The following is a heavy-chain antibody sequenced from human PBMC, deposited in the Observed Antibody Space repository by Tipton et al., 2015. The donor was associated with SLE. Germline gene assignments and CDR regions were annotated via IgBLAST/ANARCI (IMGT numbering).Heavy chain of an antibody. J-gene: IGHJ3*01. CDR3: ARDREFLWYETVGDAFEH. D-gene: IGHD6-13*01. CDR2: IYYSGNT. Sequence: TLSLTCTVSGGSISSSSYYWGWIRQPPGKGLEWIGSIYYSGNTYYHPFLKNRVTISIDTSKNQFSLKLTSVTAADSAVYFCARDREFLWYETVGDAFEHWGQGKMVIVSS. V-gene: IGHV4-39*07. CDR1: GGSISSSSYY.